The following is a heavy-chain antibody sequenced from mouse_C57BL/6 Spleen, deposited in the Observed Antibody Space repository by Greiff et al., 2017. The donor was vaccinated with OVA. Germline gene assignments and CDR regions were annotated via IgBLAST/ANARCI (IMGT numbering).Heavy chain of an antibody. Sequence: VKLQQPGAELVRPGTSVKLSCKASGYTFTSYWMHWVKQRPGQGLEWIGVIDPSDSYTNYNQKFKGKATLTVDTSSSTAYMQLSSLTSEDSAVYYCARGDYGSSLSYWYFDVWGTGTTVTVSS. CDR3: ARGDYGSSLSYWYFDV. CDR1: GYTFTSYW. V-gene: IGHV1-59*01. D-gene: IGHD1-1*01. CDR2: IDPSDSYT. J-gene: IGHJ1*03.